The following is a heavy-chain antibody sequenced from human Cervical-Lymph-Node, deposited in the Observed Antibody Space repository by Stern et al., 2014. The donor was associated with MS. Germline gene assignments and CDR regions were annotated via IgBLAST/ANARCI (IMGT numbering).Heavy chain of an antibody. Sequence: EESGPTLVKATQPLTLTCTFSGFALRNSGVSVAWIRQPPGKALEWLAGIYWDDEKRYSPSLKSRLSITKDASESQVVLTMTNMDPVDTATYYCTHSLHGDYYDAFDTWGQGTMVTVS. CDR3: THSLHGDYYDAFDT. CDR2: IYWDDEK. J-gene: IGHJ3*02. D-gene: IGHD4-17*01. CDR1: GFALRNSGVS. V-gene: IGHV2-5*02.